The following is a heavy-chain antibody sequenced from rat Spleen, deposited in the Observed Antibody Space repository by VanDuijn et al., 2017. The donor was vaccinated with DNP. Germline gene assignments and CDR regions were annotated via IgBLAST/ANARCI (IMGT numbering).Heavy chain of an antibody. Sequence: QVQLKESGPGLVHPSQTLSLTCTVAGFSLTSYNIHWVRQPPGKGLEWMGRIRSGGSTDYNSALKSRLRISRDTSKSQVFLKMNSLQTADTAIYFCTRGGGAMDAWGQGTSVTVSS. D-gene: IGHD4-3*01. V-gene: IGHV2-1*01. J-gene: IGHJ4*01. CDR2: IRSGGST. CDR3: TRGGGAMDA. CDR1: GFSLTSYN.